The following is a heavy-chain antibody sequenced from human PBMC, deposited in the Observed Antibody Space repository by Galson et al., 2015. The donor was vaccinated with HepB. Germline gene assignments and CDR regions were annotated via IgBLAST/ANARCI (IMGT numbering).Heavy chain of an antibody. D-gene: IGHD6-25*01. CDR2: IIPIFGTA. CDR1: GGTFSSYA. CDR3: ASPLRLPNAFDI. V-gene: IGHV1-69*06. J-gene: IGHJ3*02. Sequence: SVKVSCKASGGTFSSYAISWVRQAPGQGLEWMGGIIPIFGTANYAQKFQGRVTITADKSTSTAYMELSSLRSEDTAVYYCASPLRLPNAFDIWGQGTMVTVSS.